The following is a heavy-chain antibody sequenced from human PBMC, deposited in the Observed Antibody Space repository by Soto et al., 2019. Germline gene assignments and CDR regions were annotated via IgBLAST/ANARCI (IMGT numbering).Heavy chain of an antibody. CDR2: ISSSSSTI. CDR1: GFTFSSYS. Sequence: EVQLVESGGGLVQPGGSLRLSCAASGFTFSSYSMNWVRQAPGKGLEWVSYISSSSSTIYYADSVKGRFTISRDNAKNSLYRQMNSLRVEDTAVYYCARGGGCSGGSCNFDYWGQGTLVTVSS. V-gene: IGHV3-48*01. J-gene: IGHJ4*02. D-gene: IGHD2-15*01. CDR3: ARGGGCSGGSCNFDY.